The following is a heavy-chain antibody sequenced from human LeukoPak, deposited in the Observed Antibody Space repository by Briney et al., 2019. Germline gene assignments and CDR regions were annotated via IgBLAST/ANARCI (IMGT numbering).Heavy chain of an antibody. J-gene: IGHJ4*01. CDR3: ARGYSGSYRIDY. CDR1: GFTFSSYW. D-gene: IGHD1-26*01. Sequence: GGSLRLSCAASGFTFSSYWMHWVRQVPGKGLVWVSRINSDWSSTSCADSVKGRFTISRDNAKNTLYLQMNSLSVEDTAVYYCARGYSGSYRIDYWGXGTLVTVSS. CDR2: INSDWSST. V-gene: IGHV3-74*01.